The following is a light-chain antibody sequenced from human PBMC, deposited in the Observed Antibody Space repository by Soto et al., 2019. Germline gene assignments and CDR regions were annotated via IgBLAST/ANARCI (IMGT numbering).Light chain of an antibody. CDR3: LSYSSSTSPYV. CDR2: DVT. V-gene: IGLV2-14*01. Sequence: QSALTQPASVSGSPGQSITISCTGTCSDVGGYNFVSWYQQHPGKAPKLMIYDVTHRPSGVSNRFSGSKSGNTASLTISGLQAEDEADYYCLSYSSSTSPYVLGTATKLTVL. CDR1: CSDVGGYNF. J-gene: IGLJ1*01.